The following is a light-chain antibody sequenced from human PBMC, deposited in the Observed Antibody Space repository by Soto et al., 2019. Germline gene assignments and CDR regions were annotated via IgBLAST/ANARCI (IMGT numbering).Light chain of an antibody. CDR1: KSVSSSY. V-gene: IGKV3-20*01. J-gene: IGKJ2*01. Sequence: EIVLTQSPGTLSLSPGERATLSCRASKSVSSSYLTWNQQKPAQAPRLLIYGASSRATGIPDRFSGSGSGTDFTLTISRLEPEDFAVYYCQQYGSSPVYTFGQGTKREIK. CDR2: GAS. CDR3: QQYGSSPVYT.